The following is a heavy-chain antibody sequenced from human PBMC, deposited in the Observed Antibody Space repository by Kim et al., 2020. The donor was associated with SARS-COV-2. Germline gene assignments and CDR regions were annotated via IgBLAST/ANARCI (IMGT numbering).Heavy chain of an antibody. CDR3: ARSVTSSGWYETFDRLYYFDY. Sequence: SETLSLTCTVSGGSVSSGSYYWSWIRQPPGKGLEWIGYIYYSGSTNYNPSLKSRVTISVDTSKNQFSLKLSSVTAADTAVYYCARSVTSSGWYETFDRLYYFDYWGQGTLVTVSS. J-gene: IGHJ4*02. CDR1: GGSVSSGSYY. D-gene: IGHD6-19*01. CDR2: IYYSGST. V-gene: IGHV4-61*01.